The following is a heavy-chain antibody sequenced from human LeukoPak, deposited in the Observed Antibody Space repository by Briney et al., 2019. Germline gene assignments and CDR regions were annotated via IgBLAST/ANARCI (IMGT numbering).Heavy chain of an antibody. Sequence: SEALSLTCAVYGGSFSGYYWSWIRQPPGKGLEWIGEINHSGSTNYNPSLKSRVTISVDTSKNQFSLKLSSVTAADTAVYYCARGRAAAGQRWFDPWGQGTLVTVSS. CDR3: ARGRAAAGQRWFDP. V-gene: IGHV4-34*01. CDR2: INHSGST. J-gene: IGHJ5*02. CDR1: GGSFSGYY. D-gene: IGHD6-13*01.